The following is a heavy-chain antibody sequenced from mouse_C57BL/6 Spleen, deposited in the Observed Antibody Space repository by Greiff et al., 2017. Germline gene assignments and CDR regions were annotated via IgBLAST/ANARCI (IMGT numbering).Heavy chain of an antibody. CDR2: IYPSDSET. CDR1: GYTFTSYW. Sequence: QVQLKQSGAELVRPGSSVKLSCKASGYTFTSYWMDWVKQRPGQGLEWIGNIYPSDSETHYNQKFKDKATLTVDKSSSTAYMQLSSLTSEDSAVYYCARRSGTYYFDYWGQGTTLTVSS. CDR3: ARRSGTYYFDY. V-gene: IGHV1-61*01. J-gene: IGHJ2*01. D-gene: IGHD4-1*01.